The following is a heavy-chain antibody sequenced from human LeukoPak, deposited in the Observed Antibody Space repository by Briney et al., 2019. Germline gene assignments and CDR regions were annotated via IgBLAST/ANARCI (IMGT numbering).Heavy chain of an antibody. J-gene: IGHJ6*02. CDR1: GGSISSYY. V-gene: IGHV4-59*01. CDR3: ARDLGRYYGMDV. Sequence: SETLSLTCTVSGGSISSYYWSWIRQPPGKGLEWIGYIYYSGNTNYNPSLKSRVTISVDTSRNQFSLKVTSVTAADTAVYYCARDLGRYYGMDVWGQGTTVTVSS. CDR2: IYYSGNT.